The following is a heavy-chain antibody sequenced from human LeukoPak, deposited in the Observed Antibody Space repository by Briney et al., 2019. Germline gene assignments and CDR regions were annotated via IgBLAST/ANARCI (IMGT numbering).Heavy chain of an antibody. V-gene: IGHV1-2*02. D-gene: IGHD2/OR15-2a*01. J-gene: IGHJ4*02. CDR1: GFTFTDYY. CDR3: AREGNGLLSKDFDY. Sequence: ASVKVSCKASGFTFTDYYIHWVRQAPGQGLEWMGYIGPHSSATSSPQEFQGRVTMTRDTSMSTAYMELTRLTSDDTAVYYCAREGNGLLSKDFDYWGQGTLVTVSS. CDR2: IGPHSSAT.